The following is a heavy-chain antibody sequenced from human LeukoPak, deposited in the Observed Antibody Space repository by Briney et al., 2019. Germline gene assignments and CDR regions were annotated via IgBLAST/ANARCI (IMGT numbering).Heavy chain of an antibody. D-gene: IGHD5-18*01. CDR2: INPSSGGT. J-gene: IGHJ4*02. CDR3: ARMGRTAMAPDF. CDR1: GYGFTSSH. Sequence: GASVKVSCKASGYGFTSSHMHWVRLAPGQGFEWMGIINPSSGGTSYAQKFRPRVTMTSDTSANSFFMELSSLTSDDTAMYYCARMGRTAMAPDFWGQGTLVTVSS. V-gene: IGHV1-46*01.